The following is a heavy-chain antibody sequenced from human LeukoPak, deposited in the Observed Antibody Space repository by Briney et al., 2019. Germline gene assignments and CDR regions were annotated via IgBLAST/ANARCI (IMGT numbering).Heavy chain of an antibody. CDR1: GGSISSGSYY. J-gene: IGHJ5*02. CDR3: ARDLWSGHPDYNWFDP. CDR2: IYTSGST. V-gene: IGHV4-61*02. Sequence: SQTLSLTCTVSGGSISSGSYYWSWIRQPAGKGLEWIGRIYTSGSTNYNPSLKSRVTISVDTSKNQFSLKLSSVTAADTAVYYCARDLWSGHPDYNWFDPWGQGTLDTVSS. D-gene: IGHD3-3*01.